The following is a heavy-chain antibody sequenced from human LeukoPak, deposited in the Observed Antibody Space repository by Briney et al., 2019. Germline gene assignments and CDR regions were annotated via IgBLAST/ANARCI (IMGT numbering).Heavy chain of an antibody. CDR1: GGSISSYY. Sequence: SETLSLTCSVAGGSISSYYWSWIRQPPGKGLEWIGYIYYRGSTKYNPFPQESSHHISRHVQQPVLPEAELCDRCGHGRVYCAAAAYGSGSYTVDYWGQGTLVTVSS. D-gene: IGHD3-10*01. V-gene: IGHV4-59*01. CDR2: IYYRGST. CDR3: AAAAYGSGSYTVDY. J-gene: IGHJ4*02.